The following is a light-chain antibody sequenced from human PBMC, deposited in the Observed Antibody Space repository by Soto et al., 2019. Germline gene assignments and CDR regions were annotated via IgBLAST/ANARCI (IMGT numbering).Light chain of an antibody. CDR1: QSISSY. Sequence: DIQMTQSPSSLSASVGDRVTITCRASQSISSYLNCYQQKPGKAPKLLLYAASSLQSGVPSRFSGSGSGTDFTLTISSLQPEDFATYYCQQSYSTPWTFGQGTKVEIK. CDR2: AAS. V-gene: IGKV1-39*01. CDR3: QQSYSTPWT. J-gene: IGKJ1*01.